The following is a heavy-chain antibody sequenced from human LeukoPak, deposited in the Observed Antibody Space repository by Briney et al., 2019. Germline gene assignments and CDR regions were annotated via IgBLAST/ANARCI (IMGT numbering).Heavy chain of an antibody. Sequence: GGSLRLSCAASGFTFSSYTMHWARQAPGKGLEWVASINHNGNVNYYVDSVKGRFTISRDNAKNSLYLQMSNLRAEDTAVYFCARGGGLDVWGQGATVTVSS. J-gene: IGHJ6*02. D-gene: IGHD3-16*01. CDR1: GFTFSSYT. CDR3: ARGGGLDV. CDR2: INHNGNVN. V-gene: IGHV3-7*03.